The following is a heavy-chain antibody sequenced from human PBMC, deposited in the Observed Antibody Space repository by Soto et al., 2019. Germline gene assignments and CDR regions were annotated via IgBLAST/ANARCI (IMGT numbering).Heavy chain of an antibody. CDR2: IWYDGSNK. CDR1: GFTFSSYG. J-gene: IGHJ6*02. Sequence: WGSLRLSCAASGFTFSSYGMHWVRQAPGKGLEWVAVIWYDGSNKYYADSVKGRFTISRDNSKNTLYLQMNSLRAEDTAVYYCARDRAYYDFWSGGYYCYGMDVWGQGTTVTVSS. D-gene: IGHD3-3*01. CDR3: ARDRAYYDFWSGGYYCYGMDV. V-gene: IGHV3-33*01.